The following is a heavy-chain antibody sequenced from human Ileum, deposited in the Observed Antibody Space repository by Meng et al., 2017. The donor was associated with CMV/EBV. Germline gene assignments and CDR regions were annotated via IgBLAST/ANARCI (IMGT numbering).Heavy chain of an antibody. CDR2: INHIGST. Sequence: SFSGYYWSWLRHPPGKGLEWIGEINHIGSTNYRPSLKSRVTISLDTSKNQISLKLTSVTAADTAVYYCARDAGYCSSISCWPSGMDVWGQGTTVTVSS. V-gene: IGHV4-34*01. D-gene: IGHD2-2*01. CDR3: ARDAGYCSSISCWPSGMDV. J-gene: IGHJ6*02. CDR1: SFSGYY.